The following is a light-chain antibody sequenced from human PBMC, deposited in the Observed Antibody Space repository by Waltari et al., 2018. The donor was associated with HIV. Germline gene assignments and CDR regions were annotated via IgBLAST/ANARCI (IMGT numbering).Light chain of an antibody. CDR2: RDN. Sequence: QSVLTQPPSASGTPGQKVTISCSGGTANLGATFVFWFQQFPGTAPKLLIYRDNLRHSGVPARFSGSKSGTSASLTISGLRSDDEAHYFCAVLDDTLGGGVFGGGTKLTVL. CDR1: TANLGATF. V-gene: IGLV1-47*01. J-gene: IGLJ2*01. CDR3: AVLDDTLGGGV.